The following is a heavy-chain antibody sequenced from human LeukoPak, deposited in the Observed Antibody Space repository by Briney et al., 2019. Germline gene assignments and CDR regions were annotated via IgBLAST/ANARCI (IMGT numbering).Heavy chain of an antibody. CDR1: DLTFSTHA. D-gene: IGHD3-10*01. CDR3: TRPFIPGSIINYYFDK. Sequence: PGGSLRLSCAASDLTFSTHAMSWVRQAPGKGLEWVSAISGSGDRTQYADFVKGRFTISRDNSKATLYLQMNSLRVEDTAVYYCTRPFIPGSIINYYFDKWGQGTLVTVSS. V-gene: IGHV3-23*01. J-gene: IGHJ4*02. CDR2: ISGSGDRT.